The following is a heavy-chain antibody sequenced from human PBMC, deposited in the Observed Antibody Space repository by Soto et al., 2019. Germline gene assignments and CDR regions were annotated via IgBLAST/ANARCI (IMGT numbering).Heavy chain of an antibody. CDR1: GGSISSYY. J-gene: IGHJ4*02. CDR2: IYTSGTT. D-gene: IGHD2-21*02. Sequence: SETLSLTCSVSGGSISSYYWSWIRQPAGKGLEWIGRIYTSGTTNYNPSLESRVTMSVDTSKDQFSLKLSSVTAADTAVYYCARGPYCGGDCYFSVWGQGTLVTVS. CDR3: ARGPYCGGDCYFSV. V-gene: IGHV4-4*07.